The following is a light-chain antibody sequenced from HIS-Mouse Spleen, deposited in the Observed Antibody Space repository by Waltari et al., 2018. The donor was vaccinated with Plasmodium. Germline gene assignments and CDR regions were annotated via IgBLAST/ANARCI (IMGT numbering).Light chain of an antibody. CDR1: QSVLYSSNNKNY. CDR2: WAS. CDR3: QQYYSTFT. J-gene: IGKJ3*01. Sequence: DIVMTQSPDPLAVSLGERAAINCKSSQSVLYSSNNKNYLAWYQQKPGQPPKLLIYWASTRESGVPDRFSGSGSGTDFTLTISSLQAEDVAVYYCQQYYSTFTFGPGTKVDIK. V-gene: IGKV4-1*01.